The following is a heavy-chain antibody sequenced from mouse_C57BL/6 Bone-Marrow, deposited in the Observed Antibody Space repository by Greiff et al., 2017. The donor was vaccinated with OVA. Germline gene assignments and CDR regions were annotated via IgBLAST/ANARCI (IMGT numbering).Heavy chain of an antibody. CDR2: IYPGGGYT. CDR1: GYTFTNCW. J-gene: IGHJ4*01. CDR3: ARGYYGSSFYAMDY. V-gene: IGHV1-63*01. D-gene: IGHD1-1*01. Sequence: VQLQQSGAELVRPGTSVKMSCKASGYTFTNCWIGWAKQRPGHGLEWIGDIYPGGGYTNYNEKFKGKATLTADKSSSTAYMQFSSLTSEDSAIYYCARGYYGSSFYAMDYWGQGTSVTVSS.